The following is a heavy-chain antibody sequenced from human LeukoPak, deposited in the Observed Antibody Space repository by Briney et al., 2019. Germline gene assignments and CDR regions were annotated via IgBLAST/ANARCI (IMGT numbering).Heavy chain of an antibody. CDR3: ARDTWGLTPSYYYYGMDV. D-gene: IGHD1-26*01. J-gene: IGHJ6*02. Sequence: ASVKVSCKASGYTFTSYGISWVRQAPGQGLEWMGWISAYNGNTNYAQKLQGRVTMTTDTSTSTAYMELRSLRSDDTAVYYCARDTWGLTPSYYYYGMDVWGQGTTVTVSS. CDR2: ISAYNGNT. V-gene: IGHV1-18*01. CDR1: GYTFTSYG.